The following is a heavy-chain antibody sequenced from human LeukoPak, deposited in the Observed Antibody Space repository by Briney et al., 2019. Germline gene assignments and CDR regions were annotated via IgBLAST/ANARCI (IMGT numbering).Heavy chain of an antibody. CDR1: GGSFSGYY. CDR3: ARQGVVVPAALAIDY. J-gene: IGHJ4*02. CDR2: INHSGST. D-gene: IGHD2-2*01. Sequence: PSETLSLTCAVYGGSFSGYYWSWIRQPPGKGLEWIGEINHSGSTNYNPSLKSRVTISVDTSKNQFSLKLSSVTAADTAVYYCARQGVVVPAALAIDYWGQGTLVTVSS. V-gene: IGHV4-34*01.